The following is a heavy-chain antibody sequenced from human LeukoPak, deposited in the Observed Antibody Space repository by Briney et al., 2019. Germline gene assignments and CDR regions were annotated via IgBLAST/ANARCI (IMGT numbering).Heavy chain of an antibody. CDR3: ARREGGVIVDY. V-gene: IGHV5-10-1*01. CDR1: GYSFTSYW. Sequence: GESLKISCKGSGYSFTSYWITWVRQMPGKGLEWMGRIDPSESYTNYSPSFQGHVTISADKSITTAYLQWSSLKASDTAMYYCARREGGVIVDYWGQGTLVTVSS. CDR2: IDPSESYT. D-gene: IGHD3-16*02. J-gene: IGHJ4*02.